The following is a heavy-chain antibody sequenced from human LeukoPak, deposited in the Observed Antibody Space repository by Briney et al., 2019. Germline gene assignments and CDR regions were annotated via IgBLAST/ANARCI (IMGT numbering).Heavy chain of an antibody. CDR2: VGGSGVKT. Sequence: PGGSLRLSSAASGFTFSNYAIHWLREAPGKGLEWVSIVGGSGVKTYYADSVKGRFTISRDNSKNTVYLQMNSLRAEDTAVYYCAKRGDCSGTCTYDYWGQGTLVTVSS. D-gene: IGHD2-2*01. V-gene: IGHV3-23*01. J-gene: IGHJ4*02. CDR1: GFTFSNYA. CDR3: AKRGDCSGTCTYDY.